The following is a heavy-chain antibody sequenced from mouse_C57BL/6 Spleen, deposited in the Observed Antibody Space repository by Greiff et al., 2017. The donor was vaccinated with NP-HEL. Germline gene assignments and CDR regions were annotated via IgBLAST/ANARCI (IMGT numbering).Heavy chain of an antibody. V-gene: IGHV1-22*01. CDR2: INPNNGGT. CDR3: AREGVYSNYKGFAY. J-gene: IGHJ3*01. Sequence: EVQLQQSGPELVKPGASVKMSCKASGYTFTDYNMHWVKQSHGKSLEWIGYINPNNGGTSYNQKFKGKATLTVNKSSSTAYMELRSLTSEDSAVYYCAREGVYSNYKGFAYWGQGTLVTVSA. CDR1: GYTFTDYN. D-gene: IGHD2-5*01.